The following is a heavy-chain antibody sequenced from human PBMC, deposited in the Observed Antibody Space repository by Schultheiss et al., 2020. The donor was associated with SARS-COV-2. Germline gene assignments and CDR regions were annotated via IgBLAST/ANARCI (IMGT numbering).Heavy chain of an antibody. D-gene: IGHD7-27*01. J-gene: IGHJ4*02. CDR1: GGSFGGYY. V-gene: IGHV4-34*01. Sequence: SETLSLTCAVYGGSFGGYYWSWIRQPPRKGLEWIWEINHSGSTNYNPSLKSRVTISVDTSKNQFSLKLSSVTAADTAVYYCAIKGRLGIEDYWGQGTLVTVSS. CDR3: AIKGRLGIEDY. CDR2: INHSGST.